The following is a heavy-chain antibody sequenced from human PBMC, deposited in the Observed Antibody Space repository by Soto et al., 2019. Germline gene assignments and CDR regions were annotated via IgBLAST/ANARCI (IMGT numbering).Heavy chain of an antibody. V-gene: IGHV4-61*01. CDR1: GDSINSGNYY. Sequence: QVQLQESGPGLVKPSEALSLTCTVSGDSINSGNYYWSWIRQSPGTGLEWLGYVFYTGSTNHNPSLTGRVTFSVGMSRKQFSLRLKSVTAADTGVYYCARETRILEAPYHYYGLDVWGQGTTVTVSS. CDR2: VFYTGST. CDR3: ARETRILEAPYHYYGLDV. J-gene: IGHJ6*02. D-gene: IGHD1-1*01.